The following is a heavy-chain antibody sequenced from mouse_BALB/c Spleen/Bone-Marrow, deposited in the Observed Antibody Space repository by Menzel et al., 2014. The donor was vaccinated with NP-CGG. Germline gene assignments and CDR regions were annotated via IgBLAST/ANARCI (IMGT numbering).Heavy chain of an antibody. J-gene: IGHJ2*01. Sequence: EVHLVESGGDLVQSGGSLKLSCAASGLTFSNYNISWVRQIPEKRLERVAYISNGGGNTYYPDTVKGRFTISRDNAKNTLYLQMTSLKSEDTAIYYCARHETGTGQYFDYWGQGTTLTVSS. D-gene: IGHD4-1*01. CDR2: ISNGGGNT. V-gene: IGHV5-12-2*01. CDR3: ARHETGTGQYFDY. CDR1: GLTFSNYN.